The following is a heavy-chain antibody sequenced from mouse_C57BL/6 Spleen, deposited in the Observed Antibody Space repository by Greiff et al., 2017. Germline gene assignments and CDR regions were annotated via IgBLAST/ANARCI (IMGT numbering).Heavy chain of an antibody. CDR1: GFSLTSYG. CDR2: IWGDGST. CDR3: AKEGALYDYDEAGFAY. D-gene: IGHD2-4*01. V-gene: IGHV2-3*01. J-gene: IGHJ3*01. Sequence: VKLMESGPGLVAPSPSLSITCTVSGFSLTSYGVSWVRQPPGKGLEWLGVIWGDGSTNYHSALISRLSISKENSKSHVFLKLNSLQTDDTATYYCAKEGALYDYDEAGFAYWGQGTLVTVSA.